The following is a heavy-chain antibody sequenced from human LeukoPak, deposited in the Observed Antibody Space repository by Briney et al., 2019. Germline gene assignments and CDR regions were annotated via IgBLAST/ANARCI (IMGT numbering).Heavy chain of an antibody. D-gene: IGHD3-22*01. CDR1: GGTFSSYA. Sequence: RASVKVSCKASGGTFSSYAISWVRQAPGQGLEWMGGIIPIFGTANYAQKFQGRVTITADESTSTAYMELSSLRSEDTAVYYCARVYYDSSGFDYWGQGTLVTVSS. J-gene: IGHJ4*02. CDR2: IIPIFGTA. CDR3: ARVYYDSSGFDY. V-gene: IGHV1-69*01.